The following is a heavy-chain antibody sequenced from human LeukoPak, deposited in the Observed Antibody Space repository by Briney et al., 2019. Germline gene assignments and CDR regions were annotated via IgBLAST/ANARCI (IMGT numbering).Heavy chain of an antibody. V-gene: IGHV4-39*01. J-gene: IGHJ5*02. Sequence: PSETLSLTCAVSGVSIYSNNYYWGWIRQPPGKGLEWIGNIYYSGTTYYNLSLMSRVTMSVDTSKNQFSLKLRSVTAADTAVYYCARHRGSSSEFDPWGQGTLVTISS. CDR3: ARHRGSSSEFDP. D-gene: IGHD6-6*01. CDR2: IYYSGTT. CDR1: GVSIYSNNYY.